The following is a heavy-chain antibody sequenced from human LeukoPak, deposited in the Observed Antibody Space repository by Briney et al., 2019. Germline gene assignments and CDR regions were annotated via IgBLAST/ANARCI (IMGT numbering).Heavy chain of an antibody. J-gene: IGHJ4*02. CDR1: GFTFSSYS. D-gene: IGHD6-19*01. Sequence: SGGSLRLSCAASGFTFSSYSMNWVRQAPGKGLEWVSYISSSSSTIYYADSVKGRFTISRDNANNFLYLQVSSLRAEDTAVYYCATGYTSGTRIDYWGQGTLVSVSS. V-gene: IGHV3-48*04. CDR2: ISSSSSTI. CDR3: ATGYTSGTRIDY.